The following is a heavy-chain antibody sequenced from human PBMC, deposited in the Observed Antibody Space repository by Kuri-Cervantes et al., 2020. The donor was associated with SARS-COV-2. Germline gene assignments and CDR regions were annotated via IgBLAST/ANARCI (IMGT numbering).Heavy chain of an antibody. Sequence: GESLKISCAASGFTFSSYGMHWVRQAPGKGLEWVAVISYDGSNKYYADSVKGRFTISRDNSKNTLYLQMNSLRSEDTAVYYCARLLRGAYYYYYMDVWGKGTTVTVSS. CDR2: ISYDGSNK. CDR3: ARLLRGAYYYYYMDV. CDR1: GFTFSSYG. V-gene: IGHV3-30*03. D-gene: IGHD1-26*01. J-gene: IGHJ6*03.